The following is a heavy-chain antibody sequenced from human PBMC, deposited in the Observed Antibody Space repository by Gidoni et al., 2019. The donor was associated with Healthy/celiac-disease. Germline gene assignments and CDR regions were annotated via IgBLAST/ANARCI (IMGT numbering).Heavy chain of an antibody. D-gene: IGHD3-9*01. V-gene: IGHV4-59*01. CDR3: ARDMRYDILTGYPLYYYYGMDV. J-gene: IGHJ6*02. CDR1: GGSLSSYY. Sequence: QVQLQESGPGLVKPSETLSLTCTVPGGSLSSYYWSWIRQPPGKGLEWIGYIYYSGSTNYNPSLKSRVTISVDTSKNQFSLKLSSVTAADTAVYYCARDMRYDILTGYPLYYYYGMDVWGQGTTVTVSS. CDR2: IYYSGST.